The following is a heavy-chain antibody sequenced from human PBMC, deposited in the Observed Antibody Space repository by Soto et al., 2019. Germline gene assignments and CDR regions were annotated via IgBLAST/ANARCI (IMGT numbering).Heavy chain of an antibody. CDR2: IWYDGSNK. Sequence: RVWRRAAGGTSSSYGGRWVRQEKSKGLEWVAVIWYDGSNKYYADSVKGRFTISRDNSKNTLYLQMNSLRAEDTAVYYCARDMGAVAFDYSGQGTLVTVSS. J-gene: IGHJ4*02. D-gene: IGHD1-26*01. CDR1: GGTSSSYG. V-gene: IGHV3-33*01. CDR3: ARDMGAVAFDY.